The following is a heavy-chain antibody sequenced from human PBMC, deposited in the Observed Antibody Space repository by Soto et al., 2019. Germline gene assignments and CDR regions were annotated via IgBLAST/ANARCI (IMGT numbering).Heavy chain of an antibody. V-gene: IGHV3-23*01. D-gene: IGHD6-13*01. CDR1: GFTFSSYA. J-gene: IGHJ6*02. CDR2: ISGSGGST. Sequence: GSLRLSCAASGFTFSSYAMSWVRQAPGKGLEWVSAISGSGGSTYYADSVKGRFTISRDNSKNTLYLQMNSLKTEDTAVYYCTKDLAPGIPRGLDVWGQGITVTVSS. CDR3: TKDLAPGIPRGLDV.